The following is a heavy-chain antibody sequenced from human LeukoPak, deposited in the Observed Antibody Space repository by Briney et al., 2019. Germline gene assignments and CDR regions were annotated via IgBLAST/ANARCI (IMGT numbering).Heavy chain of an antibody. Sequence: GGSLRLSCAASGFTLSNHWMTWVRQVPGRGPEWVANVNRDGGETYYLDSVKGRFTISKDNAKNSLYLQMNSLRAEDTALYHCARNNGMDVWGQGTTVIVSS. CDR2: VNRDGGET. V-gene: IGHV3-7*03. CDR3: ARNNGMDV. J-gene: IGHJ6*02. CDR1: GFTLSNHW.